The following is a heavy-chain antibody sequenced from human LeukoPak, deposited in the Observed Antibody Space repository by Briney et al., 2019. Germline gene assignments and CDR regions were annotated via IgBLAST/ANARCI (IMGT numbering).Heavy chain of an antibody. D-gene: IGHD3-16*01. CDR1: GYTFTSYG. Sequence: ASVKVSCEASGYTFTSYGISWVRQAPGQGLEWMGWINPNSGGTNYAQKFQGRVTMTTDTSTSTAYMELRSLRSDDTAVYYCARDMRGGSWFDPWGQGTLVTVSS. V-gene: IGHV1-18*01. J-gene: IGHJ5*02. CDR2: INPNSGGT. CDR3: ARDMRGGSWFDP.